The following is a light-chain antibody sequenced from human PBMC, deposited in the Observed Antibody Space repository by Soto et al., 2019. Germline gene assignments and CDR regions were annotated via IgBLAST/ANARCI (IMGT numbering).Light chain of an antibody. CDR1: HSINTC. CDR2: EGF. J-gene: IGKJ1*01. CDR3: QQYNTYSRT. V-gene: IGKV1-5*03. Sequence: DIQMTPSPSTLSASVGDGATITCRASHSINTCLAWDQQKRGEAPKLLIYEGFTFVRGVPSRFSGSGSGTEFTLTISSLQPDDCATLYCQQYNTYSRTFGQVTNV.